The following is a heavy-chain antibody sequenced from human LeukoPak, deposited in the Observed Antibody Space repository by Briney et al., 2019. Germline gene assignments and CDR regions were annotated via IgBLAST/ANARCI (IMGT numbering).Heavy chain of an antibody. CDR2: INPNSGGT. V-gene: IGHV1-2*02. J-gene: IGHJ3*02. D-gene: IGHD5-12*01. CDR1: GYTFTGYH. CDR3: ARVRYSGYSSYAFYI. Sequence: ASVKVSCKASGYTFTGYHMHWVRQAPGQGLEWMGWINPNSGGTNYARKFQGRVTMTRDTSISTAYMDLSRLRSDDTAVYYCARVRYSGYSSYAFYIWGQGTMLTVSS.